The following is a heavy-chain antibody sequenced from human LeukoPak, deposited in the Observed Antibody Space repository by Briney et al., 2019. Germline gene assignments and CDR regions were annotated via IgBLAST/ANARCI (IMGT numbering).Heavy chain of an antibody. CDR3: ARVGGAADY. CDR2: ISPDGSIT. D-gene: IGHD1-26*01. CDR1: GFTFSNSW. Sequence: PGGSLRLSCAASGFTFSNSWMHWVRQAPGKGLVWVSRISPDGSITGHADSVKGRFTISRDNSKNTLYLQMNSLRAEDTAVYYCARVGGAADYWGQGTLVTVSS. V-gene: IGHV3-74*01. J-gene: IGHJ4*02.